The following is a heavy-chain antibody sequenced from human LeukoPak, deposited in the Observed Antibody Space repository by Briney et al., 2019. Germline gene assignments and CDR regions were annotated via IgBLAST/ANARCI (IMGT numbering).Heavy chain of an antibody. CDR1: GFTFSSYG. J-gene: IGHJ4*02. CDR2: ISYDGSNK. V-gene: IGHV3-30*18. D-gene: IGHD6-13*01. Sequence: AGGSLRLSCAASGFTFSSYGMHWVRQAPGKGLEWVAVISYDGSNKYYADSVKGRFTISRDNSKNTLYLQMNSLRAEDTAVFYCAKDRSLYIAAAGTRFDYWGQGTLVTVSS. CDR3: AKDRSLYIAAAGTRFDY.